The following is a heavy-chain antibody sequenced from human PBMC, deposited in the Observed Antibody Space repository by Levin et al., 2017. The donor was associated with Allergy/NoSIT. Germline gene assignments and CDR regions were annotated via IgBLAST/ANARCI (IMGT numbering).Heavy chain of an antibody. V-gene: IGHV3-13*04. J-gene: IGHJ3*02. CDR1: GFTFSSYD. CDR2: IGTAGDT. D-gene: IGHD6-19*01. CDR3: ARTQWLGYAFDI. Sequence: LSLTCAASGFTFSSYDMHWVRQATGKGLEWVSAIGTAGDTYYPGSVKGRFTISRENAKNSLYLQMNSLRAGDTAVYYCARTQWLGYAFDIWGQGTMVTVSS.